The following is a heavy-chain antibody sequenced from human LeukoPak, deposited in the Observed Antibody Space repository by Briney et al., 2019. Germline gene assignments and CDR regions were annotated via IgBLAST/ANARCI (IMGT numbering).Heavy chain of an antibody. CDR1: GFTFSNYW. V-gene: IGHV3-74*01. J-gene: IGHJ6*02. Sequence: GGSLRLSCAASGFTFSNYWMHWVRQAPGEALMWVSRIKSDGSSTTYADSVKGRFTISRDNAKNTLYLQMNSLRAEDTAVYYCSRDSLSSCGGDCYSGLDVWGQGATVTVSS. CDR3: SRDSLSSCGGDCYSGLDV. CDR2: IKSDGSST. D-gene: IGHD2-21*02.